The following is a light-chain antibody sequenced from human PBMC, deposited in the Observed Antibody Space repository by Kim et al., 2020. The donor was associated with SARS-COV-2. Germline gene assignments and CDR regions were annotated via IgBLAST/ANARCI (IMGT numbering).Light chain of an antibody. CDR3: QVWDDSSDHPV. J-gene: IGLJ3*02. CDR1: NIGSKS. V-gene: IGLV3-21*04. Sequence: AQGKTARMTCGGNNIGSKSVTWYEKKTGQAPVLVIFYNTDRPSGIPERFSGSRSGNTATLIIRRVEAGDEADYYCQVWDDSSDHPVLGGGPQLTV. CDR2: YNT.